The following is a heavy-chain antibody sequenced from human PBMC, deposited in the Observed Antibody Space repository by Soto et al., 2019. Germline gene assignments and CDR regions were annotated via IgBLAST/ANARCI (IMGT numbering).Heavy chain of an antibody. Sequence: EGQLVESGGGLVLPGGSLRLACAASGFIFSSYTLNWVRQAPGKGLEWVSYISAGSDAIHYADSVKGRFTVSRDNAKNSLFLQMNSLRDEDTAVYYCARLYTTSRVDAWFDPWGQGTLVTVSS. V-gene: IGHV3-48*02. CDR3: ARLYTTSRVDAWFDP. D-gene: IGHD3-16*01. CDR2: ISAGSDAI. J-gene: IGHJ5*02. CDR1: GFIFSSYT.